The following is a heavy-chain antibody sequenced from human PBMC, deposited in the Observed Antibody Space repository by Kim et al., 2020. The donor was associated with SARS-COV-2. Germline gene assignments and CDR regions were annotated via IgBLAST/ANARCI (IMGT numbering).Heavy chain of an antibody. J-gene: IGHJ3*02. Sequence: SETLSLTCTVSGGSISSYSWSWIRQPPGKGLEWIGYIYYSGSTNYNPSLKSRVTISVDTSKNQFSLKLSSVTAADTAVYYCARRGRGAVGGIWAFDIWGQGTMVTVSS. V-gene: IGHV4-59*08. CDR3: ARRGRGAVGGIWAFDI. D-gene: IGHD6-19*01. CDR2: IYYSGST. CDR1: GGSISSYS.